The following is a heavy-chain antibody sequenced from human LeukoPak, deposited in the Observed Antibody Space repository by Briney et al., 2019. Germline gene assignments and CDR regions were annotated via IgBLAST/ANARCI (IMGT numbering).Heavy chain of an antibody. Sequence: GGSLRLSCAASGFTVSSNYMSWVRQAPGKGLEWVSVIYSGGSTYYADSVKGRFTISRDNSKNTLYLQMNSLRAEDTAVYYCARAGDSSGDYPYGVFDIWGQGTMVTVSS. J-gene: IGHJ3*02. D-gene: IGHD3-22*01. CDR2: IYSGGST. CDR1: GFTVSSNY. CDR3: ARAGDSSGDYPYGVFDI. V-gene: IGHV3-53*01.